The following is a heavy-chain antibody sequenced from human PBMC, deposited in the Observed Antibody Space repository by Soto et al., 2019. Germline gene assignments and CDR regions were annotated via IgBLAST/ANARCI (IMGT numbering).Heavy chain of an antibody. CDR2: ISAYNGNT. CDR1: GYTFTSYG. D-gene: IGHD2-2*01. CDR3: ARDFCSSTSCYHSNWFDP. V-gene: IGHV1-18*01. Sequence: QVQLVQSGAEVKKPGASVKVSCKASGYTFTSYGISWVRQAPGQGLEWMGWISAYNGNTNYAQKLQGRVTMTTDTTTSTAYMELRRLRSDDTSVYYCARDFCSSTSCYHSNWFDPWGQGTLVTVSS. J-gene: IGHJ5*02.